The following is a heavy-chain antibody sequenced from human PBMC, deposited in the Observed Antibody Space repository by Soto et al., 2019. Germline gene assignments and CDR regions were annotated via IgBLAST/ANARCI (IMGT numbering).Heavy chain of an antibody. CDR1: GGSISSGDYY. V-gene: IGHV4-30-4*01. CDR2: IYDSGST. D-gene: IGHD7-27*01. CDR3: ARGLSGDKVDS. Sequence: SETLSLTCTVSGGSISSGDYYWSWIRQPPGKGLEWIGHIYDSGSTYNNPSLKSRVIISVDTSKNHFSLKLSSVTAADTAMYYCARGLSGDKVDSWGQGTLVTVSS. J-gene: IGHJ4*02.